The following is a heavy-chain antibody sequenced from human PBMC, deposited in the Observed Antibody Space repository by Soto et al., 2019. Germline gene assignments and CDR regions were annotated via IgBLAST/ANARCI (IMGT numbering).Heavy chain of an antibody. CDR2: TYHRGST. CDR1: GVSISSYF. CDR3: ARIGGYHGPLDY. J-gene: IGHJ4*02. Sequence: SETLSLTWPVSGVSISSYFWSWIRQAPGRGLEWIGYTYHRGSTNYSPSLKSRVAISLDTSENQFSLKVNSVTAADTAVYYCARIGGYHGPLDYWGQGTPVTVSS. D-gene: IGHD6-25*01. V-gene: IGHV4-59*01.